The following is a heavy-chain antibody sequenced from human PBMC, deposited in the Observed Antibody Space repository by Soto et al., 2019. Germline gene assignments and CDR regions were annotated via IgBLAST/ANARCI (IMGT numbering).Heavy chain of an antibody. V-gene: IGHV3-23*01. J-gene: IGHJ6*02. Sequence: GGSLRLSCAASGFTFSSYAMTWVRQAPGKGLEWVSVISGSGGSTYFADSVKGRFTISRDNAKNSLYLQMNSLRAEDTAFYYCTKGILLYYYVYVMDVWGQGTTVTVSS. D-gene: IGHD3-10*02. CDR3: TKGILLYYYVYVMDV. CDR2: ISGSGGST. CDR1: GFTFSSYA.